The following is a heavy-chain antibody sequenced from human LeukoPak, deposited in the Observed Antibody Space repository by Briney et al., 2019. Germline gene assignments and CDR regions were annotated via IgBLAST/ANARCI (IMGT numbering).Heavy chain of an antibody. CDR2: IWYDGSNK. J-gene: IGHJ4*02. D-gene: IGHD6-13*01. V-gene: IGHV3-33*01. CDR1: GFIFSSFD. CDR3: ARHEGIAALSPLIY. Sequence: GGSLKLSCAASGFIFSSFDMHWVRQAPGKGLEWVAHIWYDGSNKYYADSVKGRFTISRDNSKNTLYLQMNGLRAEDTAVYFCARHEGIAALSPLIYWGQGTLVTVSS.